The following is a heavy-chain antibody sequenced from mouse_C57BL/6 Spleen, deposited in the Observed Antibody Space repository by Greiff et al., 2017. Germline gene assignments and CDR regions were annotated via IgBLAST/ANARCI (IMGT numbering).Heavy chain of an antibody. Sequence: QVQLQQPGAELVRPGTSVKLSCKASGYTFTSYWMHWVKQRPGQGLEWIGVIDPSDSYTNYNQKFKGKATLTVDTSSSTAYMQRSSLTSEDSAVYYCATGFAYWGQGPLVTVSA. V-gene: IGHV1-59*01. CDR1: GYTFTSYW. CDR3: ATGFAY. CDR2: IDPSDSYT. J-gene: IGHJ3*01.